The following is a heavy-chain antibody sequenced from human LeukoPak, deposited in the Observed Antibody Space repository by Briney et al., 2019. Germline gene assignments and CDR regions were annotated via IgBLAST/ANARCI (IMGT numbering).Heavy chain of an antibody. CDR3: ARQYDAFDI. CDR1: GGSFSGYY. V-gene: IGHV4-34*01. Sequence: SETLSLTCAVYGGSFSGYYWSWIRQPPGKGLEWIGEINHSGSTNYNPSLKSRVTISVDTSKNQFSLKLSSVTAADTAVYYCARQYDAFDIWGQGTMVTVSS. J-gene: IGHJ3*02. CDR2: INHSGST. D-gene: IGHD4-11*01.